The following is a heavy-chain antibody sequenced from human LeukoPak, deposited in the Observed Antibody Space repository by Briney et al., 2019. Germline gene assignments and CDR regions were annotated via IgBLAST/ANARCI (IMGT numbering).Heavy chain of an antibody. CDR3: ASSGTAGYFDY. J-gene: IGHJ4*02. CDR1: GGSISSYY. D-gene: IGHD6-13*01. CDR2: IYYSGST. Sequence: SSETLSLTCTVSGGSISSYYWSWIRQPPGKGLEWIGYIYYSGSTNYNPSLKSRVTISVDTSKNQFSLKLSSVTAADTAVYYCASSGTAGYFDYWGQGTLVTVSS. V-gene: IGHV4-59*01.